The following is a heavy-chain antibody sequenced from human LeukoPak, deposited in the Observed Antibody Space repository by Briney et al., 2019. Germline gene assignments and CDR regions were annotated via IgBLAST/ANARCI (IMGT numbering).Heavy chain of an antibody. CDR2: IDPSDSYT. CDR3: ALWRGDGEYYFDY. Sequence: GESLKISCMGLVAPSTREVITWVRQMRGKGLEWMGGIDPSDSYTNYSPSFQGHVTSSADKSISTAYLQCSSLKASDTAMYYCALWRGDGEYYFDYWGQGTLVTASS. V-gene: IGHV5-10-1*01. D-gene: IGHD2-21*01. J-gene: IGHJ4*02. CDR1: VAPSTREV.